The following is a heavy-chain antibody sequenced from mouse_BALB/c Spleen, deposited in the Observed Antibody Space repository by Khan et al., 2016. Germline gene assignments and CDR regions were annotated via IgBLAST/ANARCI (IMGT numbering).Heavy chain of an antibody. CDR1: GFTFTDYY. J-gene: IGHJ4*01. D-gene: IGHD2-14*01. CDR2: IRNKANGYTT. V-gene: IGHV7-3*02. Sequence: EVELVESGGGLVQPGGSLRLSCATSGFTFTDYYMSWVRQPPGKALEWLGFIRNKANGYTTEYSASVKGRFTISRDNSQSILYLQMNTLRAEDSATYYCARGRYDYAMDYWGQGTSVTVSS. CDR3: ARGRYDYAMDY.